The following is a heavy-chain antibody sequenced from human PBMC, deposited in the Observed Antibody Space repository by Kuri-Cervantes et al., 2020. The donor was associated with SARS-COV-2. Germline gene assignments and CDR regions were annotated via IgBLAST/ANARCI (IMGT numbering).Heavy chain of an antibody. CDR3: ARRRQYPLNWFDP. V-gene: IGHV4-39*01. D-gene: IGHD2-2*01. Sequence: SETLSLTCTVSGGSISSSSYYWGWIRQPPGKGLEWIGSIYYSGSTYYNPSLKSRVTISVDTSKNQFSLKLSSVTAADTAVYYCARRRQYPLNWFDPWGQGTLVTVSS. CDR2: IYYSGST. J-gene: IGHJ5*02. CDR1: GGSISSSSYY.